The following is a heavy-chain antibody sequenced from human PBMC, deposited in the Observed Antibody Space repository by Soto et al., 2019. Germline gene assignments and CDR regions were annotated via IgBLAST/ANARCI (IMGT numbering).Heavy chain of an antibody. D-gene: IGHD6-19*01. V-gene: IGHV3-30*03. CDR1: GFTFSSYG. J-gene: IGHJ4*02. Sequence: GGSLRLSCAASGFTFSSYGMHWVRQAPGKGLEWVAIISYDGSNKYYADSVKGRFTISRDNSKITLYLQMNSLRAEDTAVYYCSIAVAAHFDYWGQGTLVTVSS. CDR3: SIAVAAHFDY. CDR2: ISYDGSNK.